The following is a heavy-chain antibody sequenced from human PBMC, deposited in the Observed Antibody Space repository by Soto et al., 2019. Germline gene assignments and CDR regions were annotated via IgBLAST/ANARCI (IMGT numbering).Heavy chain of an antibody. CDR1: GFTFSNYA. Sequence: QVQLVESGGGVVQPGRSLRLSCAASGFTFSNYAMHWVRQAPGKGLEWVAVISYNGRNTYYADSVKGRFTISRDNSKNTLYLLMNSLRAEDTALYYCAKQRADYGSGADTFYFDSWGQGALVTVSS. V-gene: IGHV3-30-3*02. CDR2: ISYNGRNT. D-gene: IGHD3-10*01. J-gene: IGHJ4*02. CDR3: AKQRADYGSGADTFYFDS.